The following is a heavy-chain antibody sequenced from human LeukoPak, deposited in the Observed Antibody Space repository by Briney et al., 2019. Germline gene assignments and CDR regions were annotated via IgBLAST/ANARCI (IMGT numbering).Heavy chain of an antibody. D-gene: IGHD6-19*01. V-gene: IGHV4-4*02. CDR1: GGSISSSNW. Sequence: SETLSLTCAVSGGSISSSNWWSWVRQAPGKGLEWIGEIYHSGSTNYNPSLKSRVTISVDKSKNQSSLKLSSVTAADTAVYYCARQSEVAGIDYWGQGTLVTVSS. J-gene: IGHJ4*02. CDR3: ARQSEVAGIDY. CDR2: IYHSGST.